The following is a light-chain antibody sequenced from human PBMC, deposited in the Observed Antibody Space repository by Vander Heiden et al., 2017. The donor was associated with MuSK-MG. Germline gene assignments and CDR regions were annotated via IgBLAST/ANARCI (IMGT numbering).Light chain of an antibody. Sequence: QPALTQPASVSGSPGQSVTIPCSGDPSDTADYKYVSWYQQRPGEAPQLLIYDVTWWPSGVATRFSGSKSGNTASLIIFGLRSEDEATYYCSSYSTASSLLFGGGTKLTVL. CDR2: DVT. J-gene: IGLJ2*01. CDR1: PSDTADYKY. V-gene: IGLV2-14*01. CDR3: SSYSTASSLL.